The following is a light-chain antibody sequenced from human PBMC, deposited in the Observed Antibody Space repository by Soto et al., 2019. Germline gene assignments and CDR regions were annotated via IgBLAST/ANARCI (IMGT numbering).Light chain of an antibody. CDR2: GAS. Sequence: TQYSSSLSASVVDRVIITWRFSQRVSASYLAWYQQKPGQAPRFLIYGASSRATGIPDGFSGSGSGTDFTLTISRLEPEDFAVYYGPQYGSSPWTFGQGTKVDI. CDR1: QRVSASY. V-gene: IGKV3-20*01. J-gene: IGKJ1*01. CDR3: PQYGSSPWT.